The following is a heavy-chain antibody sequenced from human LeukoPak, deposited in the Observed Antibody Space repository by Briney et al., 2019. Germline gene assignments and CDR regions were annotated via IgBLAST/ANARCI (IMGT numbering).Heavy chain of an antibody. D-gene: IGHD3-10*01. CDR3: ARVSGFLDY. J-gene: IGHJ4*02. Sequence: ASVKVSCKASGGTFISYAISWVRPAPGQGLEWMGRIIPILGIANYAQKFQGRVTITADKSTSTAYMELSSLRSEDTAVYYCARVSGFLDYWGQGTLVTVSS. CDR1: GGTFISYA. V-gene: IGHV1-69*04. CDR2: IIPILGIA.